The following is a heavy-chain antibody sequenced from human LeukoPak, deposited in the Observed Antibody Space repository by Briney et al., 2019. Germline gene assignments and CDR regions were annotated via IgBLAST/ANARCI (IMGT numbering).Heavy chain of an antibody. Sequence: GASVKVSCKASGFTFTSYGISWVRQAPGQGLEWMGWISAYNENTHYAQKFQGRVTMTTDTSTSTAYMELRSLRSDDTAVYYCARGSNVLRFLEWLPKENDAFDIWGQGTMVTVSS. V-gene: IGHV1-18*01. CDR3: ARGSNVLRFLEWLPKENDAFDI. CDR2: ISAYNENT. J-gene: IGHJ3*02. CDR1: GFTFTSYG. D-gene: IGHD3-3*01.